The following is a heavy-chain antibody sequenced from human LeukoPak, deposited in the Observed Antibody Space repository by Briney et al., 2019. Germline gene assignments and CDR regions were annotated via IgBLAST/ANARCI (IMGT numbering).Heavy chain of an antibody. D-gene: IGHD5-12*01. V-gene: IGHV4-34*01. CDR2: INHSGST. CDR3: ARPGYSGQAPVLNNWFDP. J-gene: IGHJ5*02. Sequence: PSETLSLTCAVYGGSFSGYYWSWIRQPPGKGLEWIGEINHSGSTNYNPSLKSRVTISVDTSKNQFSLKLSSVTAADTAVYYCARPGYSGQAPVLNNWFDPWGQGTLVTVSS. CDR1: GGSFSGYY.